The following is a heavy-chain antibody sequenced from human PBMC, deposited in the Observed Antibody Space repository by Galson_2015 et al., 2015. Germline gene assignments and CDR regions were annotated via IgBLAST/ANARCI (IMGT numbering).Heavy chain of an antibody. CDR3: ARSPRLLWFGERNYYFDY. D-gene: IGHD3-10*01. CDR2: IYSGGST. Sequence: SLRLSCAASGFTVSSNYMSWVRQAPGKGLEWVSVIYSGGSTYYADSVKGRFTISRDNSKNTLYLQMNSLRAEDTAVYYCARSPRLLWFGERNYYFDYWGQGTLVTVSS. J-gene: IGHJ4*02. CDR1: GFTVSSNY. V-gene: IGHV3-53*01.